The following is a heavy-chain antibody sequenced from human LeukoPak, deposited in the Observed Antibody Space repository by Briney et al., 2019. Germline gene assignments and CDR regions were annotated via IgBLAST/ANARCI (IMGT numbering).Heavy chain of an antibody. Sequence: GGSLRLSCAASGFTFSSRSMNWVRQAPGKGLEWVSAISSSSSYIYYADSVKGRFTISRDNAKNSLYLQMNSLRAEDTAVYYCARGGLGSNFDYWGQGTLVTVSS. CDR2: ISSSSSYI. J-gene: IGHJ4*02. CDR3: ARGGLGSNFDY. CDR1: GFTFSSRS. D-gene: IGHD3-16*01. V-gene: IGHV3-21*01.